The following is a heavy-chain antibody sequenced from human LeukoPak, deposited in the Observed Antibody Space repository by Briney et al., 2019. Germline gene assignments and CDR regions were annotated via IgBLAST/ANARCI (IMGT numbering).Heavy chain of an antibody. V-gene: IGHV3-7*01. D-gene: IGHD6-19*01. Sequence: GGSLRLSCAASGFTFNTYWMSWVRQAPGKGLEWVANIKQDGGDKYYVDSVKGRFTISRDNAKNSLYLQMNSLRAEDTAVYYCARGTYSSGWYPDTFDNWGQGTMVTVSS. J-gene: IGHJ3*02. CDR1: GFTFNTYW. CDR3: ARGTYSSGWYPDTFDN. CDR2: IKQDGGDK.